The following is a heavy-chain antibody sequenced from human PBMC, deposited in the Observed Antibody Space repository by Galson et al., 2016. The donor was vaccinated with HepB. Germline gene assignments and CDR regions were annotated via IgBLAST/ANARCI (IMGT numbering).Heavy chain of an antibody. CDR3: ARVHFYFDF. CDR2: LNPNSGNT. CDR1: GYDLITSD. J-gene: IGHJ4*02. Sequence: SVKVSCKASGYDLITSDISWVRLAPGQGLEWMGWLNPNSGNTGYAQSFKGRLTLTRDASISTAYMELSGLRPDDTAIYYCARVHFYFDFWGQGTLVTVSS. D-gene: IGHD3-3*02. V-gene: IGHV1-8*01.